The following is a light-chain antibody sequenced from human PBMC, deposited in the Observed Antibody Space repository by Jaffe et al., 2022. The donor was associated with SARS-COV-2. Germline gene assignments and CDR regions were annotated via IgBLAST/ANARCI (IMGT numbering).Light chain of an antibody. J-gene: IGLJ3*02. Sequence: QSALTQPPSASGSPGQSVTISCTGTSSDVGGYNYVSWYQQYPGKAPQLLIYEVTKRPSGVPDRFSGSKSGNTASLTVSGLQAEDEAYYYCSSYAGSNNWVFGGGAKLTVL. CDR2: EVT. CDR3: SSYAGSNNWV. V-gene: IGLV2-8*01. CDR1: SSDVGGYNY.